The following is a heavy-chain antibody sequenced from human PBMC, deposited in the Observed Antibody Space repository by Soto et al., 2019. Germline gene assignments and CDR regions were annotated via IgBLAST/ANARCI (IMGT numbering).Heavy chain of an antibody. CDR2: MYNTGST. D-gene: IGHD2-21*02. J-gene: IGHJ6*02. CDR1: GGSISSYY. V-gene: IGHV4-59*01. Sequence: QVQLQESGPGLVKPSETLSLTCTVSGGSISSYYWSWIRQPPGKGLEWIGYMYNTGSTVYNPSLTSRVTISVDASKNEFSPKLNAVTAADTAVYYCARDLWGYCGTDCYPLDVWGQGTTVTVSS. CDR3: ARDLWGYCGTDCYPLDV.